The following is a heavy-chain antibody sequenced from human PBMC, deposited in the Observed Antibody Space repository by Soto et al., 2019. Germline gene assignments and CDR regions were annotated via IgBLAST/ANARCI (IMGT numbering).Heavy chain of an antibody. V-gene: IGHV3-23*01. CDR2: ISASGGTT. J-gene: IGHJ4*02. CDR3: VNDFPCFSYDTWNGLDH. Sequence: EVHLSESGGVLVRPGGSLRLSCAASGFTFGAFAMTWVRQAPGRGLDWVSAISASGGTTYYADSVKGRFTISRDDSKNTLYCQMNSLRAADTAVYYCVNDFPCFSYDTWNGLDHWGQATLVTASP. D-gene: IGHD3-3*01. CDR1: GFTFGAFA.